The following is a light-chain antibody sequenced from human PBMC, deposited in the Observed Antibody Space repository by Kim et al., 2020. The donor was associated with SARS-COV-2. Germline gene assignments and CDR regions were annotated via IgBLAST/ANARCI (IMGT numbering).Light chain of an antibody. V-gene: IGLV1-44*01. CDR1: SSNIGSKT. J-gene: IGLJ3*02. CDR2: TNN. Sequence: GQRVTIACSGSSSNIGSKTVNWYQQVPGAAPKLLIYTNNQRPSGVPDRVSGSKSGTSASLAISGLQSEDEADYYCVAWDDSLNGLVFGGGTQLTVL. CDR3: VAWDDSLNGLV.